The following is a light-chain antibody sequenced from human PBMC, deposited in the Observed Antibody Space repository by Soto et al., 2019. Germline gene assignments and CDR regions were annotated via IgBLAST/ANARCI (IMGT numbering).Light chain of an antibody. V-gene: IGKV1-39*01. CDR2: ATS. J-gene: IGKJ1*01. CDR3: QQVYRMPPK. Sequence: DIQMTQSPSTLSASVGDRVTITCRASQTVAKSLNWYQQKPGKAPDLLIYATSHLHSEVPSRFSGSGSGTDFTLTINSLQPEDFATYYCQQVYRMPPKFGQGTKVDIK. CDR1: QTVAKS.